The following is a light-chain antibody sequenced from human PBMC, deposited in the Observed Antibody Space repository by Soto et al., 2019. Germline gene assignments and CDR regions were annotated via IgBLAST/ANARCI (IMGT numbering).Light chain of an antibody. CDR2: EAS. V-gene: IGLV2-14*01. CDR1: SSDVGAYNY. Sequence: QSALTQPASVSGSPGQSITISCTGTSSDVGAYNYISWYQQHPGKAPKLIIYEASNRPSGVSNRFSGTRSGNTASLIIPGLQAEDEADYYCSSYTRSTTLIFGGGTKLTVL. J-gene: IGLJ2*01. CDR3: SSYTRSTTLI.